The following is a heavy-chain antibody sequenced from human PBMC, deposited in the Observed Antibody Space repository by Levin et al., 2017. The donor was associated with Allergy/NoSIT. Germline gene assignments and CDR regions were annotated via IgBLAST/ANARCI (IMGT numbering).Heavy chain of an antibody. J-gene: IGHJ5*02. Sequence: GGSLRLSCVASGLTFSNYAMNWVRQAPGKGLEWVAAIGGSGDGPYYADSVKGRFTMSRDNSNYTVQLQMNSLRAEDTAIYYCAKGSRSLGPRGPGGWFDPWGQGTLVTVSA. V-gene: IGHV3-23*01. D-gene: IGHD3-16*01. CDR3: AKGSRSLGPRGPGGWFDP. CDR2: IGGSGDGP. CDR1: GLTFSNYA.